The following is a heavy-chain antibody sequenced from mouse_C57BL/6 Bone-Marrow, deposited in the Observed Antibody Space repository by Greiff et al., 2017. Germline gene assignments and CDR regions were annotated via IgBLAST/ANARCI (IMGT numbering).Heavy chain of an antibody. CDR3: ARYEYYGKGAMDY. Sequence: VKLMESGPGLVAPSQSLSITCTVSGFSLTSYAISWVRQPPGKGLEWLGVIWPGGGTNYNSALKSRLSISKDNSKSQGFLKMNSLQTDDTARYYCARYEYYGKGAMDYWGQGTSVTVSS. D-gene: IGHD1-1*01. V-gene: IGHV2-9-1*01. CDR1: GFSLTSYA. J-gene: IGHJ4*01. CDR2: IWPGGGT.